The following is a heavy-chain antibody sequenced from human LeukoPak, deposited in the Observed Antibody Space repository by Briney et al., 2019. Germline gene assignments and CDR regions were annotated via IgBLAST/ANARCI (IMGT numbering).Heavy chain of an antibody. J-gene: IGHJ4*02. D-gene: IGHD6-6*01. CDR2: ISSSSSYI. V-gene: IGHV3-21*01. CDR3: ARVYSSSSKEFDY. Sequence: GGSLRLSCAASGFTFSSYSMNWVRQAPGKGLEWVSSISSSSSYIYYADSVKGRFTISRDNAKNSLYLQMNSLRAEGTAVYYCARVYSSSSKEFDYWGQGTLVTVSS. CDR1: GFTFSSYS.